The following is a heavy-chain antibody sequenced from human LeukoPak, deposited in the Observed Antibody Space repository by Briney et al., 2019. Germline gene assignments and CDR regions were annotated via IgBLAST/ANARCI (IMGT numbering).Heavy chain of an antibody. J-gene: IGHJ5*02. D-gene: IGHD2-8*01. V-gene: IGHV1-18*01. CDR1: GYTFVSYG. Sequence: ASVKVSCKASGYTFVSYGVSWVRQAPGQGPEWMAWISVYSGNTEYAQKFQDRVTLTADTSTSTVYMELRSLRSDDTAVYYCARDGWSLGPWGQGTLVTVSS. CDR2: ISVYSGNT. CDR3: ARDGWSLGP.